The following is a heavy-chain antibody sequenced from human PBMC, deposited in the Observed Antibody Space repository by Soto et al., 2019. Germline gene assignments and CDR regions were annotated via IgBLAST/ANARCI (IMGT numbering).Heavy chain of an antibody. CDR3: ATGGSAFSSSWYDVFDI. CDR2: FDPEDGET. Sequence: ASVKVSCKVSGYTLTELSMHWVRQAPGKGLEWMGGFDPEDGETIYAQKFQGRVTMTEDTSTDTAYMELSSLRSEDTAVYYCATGGSAFSSSWYDVFDIWGQGTTVPVS. D-gene: IGHD6-13*01. CDR1: GYTLTELS. J-gene: IGHJ3*02. V-gene: IGHV1-24*01.